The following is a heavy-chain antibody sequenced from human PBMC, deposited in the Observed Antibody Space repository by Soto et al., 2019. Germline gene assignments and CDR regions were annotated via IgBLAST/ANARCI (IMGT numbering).Heavy chain of an antibody. J-gene: IGHJ4*02. Sequence: SETLSLTCTVSGGSIISGGYYWSWIRQHPGKGLEWIGYIYYSGSTYYNPSLKSRVTISVDTSKNQFSLKLSSVAAADTAVYYCARGRYYDSSGYYGYWGQGTLVTVS. CDR2: IYYSGST. V-gene: IGHV4-31*03. CDR3: ARGRYYDSSGYYGY. D-gene: IGHD3-22*01. CDR1: GGSIISGGYY.